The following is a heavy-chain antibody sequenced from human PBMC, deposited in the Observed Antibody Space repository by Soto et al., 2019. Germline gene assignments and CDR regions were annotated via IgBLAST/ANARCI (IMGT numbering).Heavy chain of an antibody. CDR3: ARLGYCSSTSCYVGGQYGMDV. CDR1: GYSFTSYW. CDR2: IDPSDSYT. J-gene: IGHJ6*02. Sequence: PGESLKISCKGSGYSFTSYWISWVRQMPGKGLEWMGRIDPSDSYTNSSPSFQGHVTISADKSISTAYLQWSSLKASDTAMYYCARLGYCSSTSCYVGGQYGMDVWGQGTTVTAP. V-gene: IGHV5-10-1*01. D-gene: IGHD2-2*01.